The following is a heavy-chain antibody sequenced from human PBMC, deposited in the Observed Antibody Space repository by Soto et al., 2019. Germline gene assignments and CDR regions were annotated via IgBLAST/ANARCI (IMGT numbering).Heavy chain of an antibody. D-gene: IGHD3-3*01. CDR1: GYPVTAYY. V-gene: IGHV1-2*02. J-gene: IGHJ3*02. CDR3: ARGGGVGVAGSAAFDM. Sequence: QLHLVQSGAVVKKPGASVTVSCSASGYPVTAYYMHWVRQAPGRGLEWMGGINPATGAAKYTQTFRGRVTLNRDTSTSTVFIGLSGLTFEDPGFFLWARGGGVGVAGSAAFDMWGQGTLVTVSS. CDR2: INPATGAA.